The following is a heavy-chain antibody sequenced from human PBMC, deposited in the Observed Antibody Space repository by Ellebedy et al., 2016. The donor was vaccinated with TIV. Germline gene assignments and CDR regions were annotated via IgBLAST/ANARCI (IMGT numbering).Heavy chain of an antibody. Sequence: GESLKISCAASGFTFNTYGIRLVRSAPGKGLEWVALISYDGSDKYYADSVKGRFTISRDNSKNTLFLQLDSLRVEDTAVYYCAKQVSGYCSGGHCDGGATHFYYGMDVWGQGTTVTVSS. CDR1: GFTFNTYG. D-gene: IGHD2-15*01. CDR2: ISYDGSDK. CDR3: AKQVSGYCSGGHCDGGATHFYYGMDV. J-gene: IGHJ6*02. V-gene: IGHV3-30*18.